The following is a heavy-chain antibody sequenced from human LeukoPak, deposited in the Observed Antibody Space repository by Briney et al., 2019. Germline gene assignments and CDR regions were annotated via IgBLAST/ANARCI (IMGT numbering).Heavy chain of an antibody. J-gene: IGHJ4*02. CDR2: IYFRGTT. CDR3: ARDRFYDNTGFRRLDF. V-gene: IGHV4-59*01. D-gene: IGHD3-22*01. CDR1: GGPITVYY. Sequence: SETLSLTCNVSGGPITVYYWSWIRQPPGKGLQWIGYIYFRGTTNYNPSFKSRVTISVDTSKNQFSLRLSSVTAADTAVYYCARDRFYDNTGFRRLDFWGQGVLVTVSS.